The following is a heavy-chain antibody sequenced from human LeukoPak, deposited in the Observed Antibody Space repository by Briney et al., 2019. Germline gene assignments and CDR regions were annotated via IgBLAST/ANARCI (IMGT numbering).Heavy chain of an antibody. D-gene: IGHD2-2*01. J-gene: IGHJ3*02. CDR2: IYPGDSDT. V-gene: IGHV5-51*01. CDR3: ARGEYSCSSTSCSHDAFDI. Sequence: GESLKISCKGSGYSFTSYWIGWVRQMPGKGLEWMGIIYPGDSDTRYSPSFQGQVTISADKSISTAYLQWSSLKASDTAMYYCARGEYSCSSTSCSHDAFDIWGQGTMVTVSS. CDR1: GYSFTSYW.